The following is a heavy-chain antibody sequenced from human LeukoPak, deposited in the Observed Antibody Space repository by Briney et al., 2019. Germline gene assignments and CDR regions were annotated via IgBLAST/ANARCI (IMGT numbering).Heavy chain of an antibody. CDR3: ARDLGGYFDY. Sequence: SETLCLTCTVSGGSISSYYWSWIRQPPGKGLEWIGYIYYSGSTNYNPSLKSRVTISVDTSKNQFSLKLSSVTAADTAVYYCARDLGGYFDYWGQGTLVTVSS. CDR1: GGSISSYY. D-gene: IGHD3-16*01. V-gene: IGHV4-59*01. CDR2: IYYSGST. J-gene: IGHJ4*02.